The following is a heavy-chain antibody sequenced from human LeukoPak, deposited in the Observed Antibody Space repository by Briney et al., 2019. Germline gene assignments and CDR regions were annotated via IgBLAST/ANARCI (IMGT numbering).Heavy chain of an antibody. CDR3: AKGEMATSN. CDR1: GFNFDIFA. Sequence: GGSLRLSCVASGFNFDIFAMSWVRQSPGGGLEWVASLGRSGGSKNYADSAKGRFTVSRDNSKNTLFLQMNSLRVEDSAIYYCAKGEMATSNWGQGTLVTVSS. V-gene: IGHV3-23*01. D-gene: IGHD5-24*01. CDR2: LGRSGGSK. J-gene: IGHJ4*02.